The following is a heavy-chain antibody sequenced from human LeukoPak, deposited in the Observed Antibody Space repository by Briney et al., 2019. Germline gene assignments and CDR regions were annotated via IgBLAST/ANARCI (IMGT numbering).Heavy chain of an antibody. CDR2: SSGSGGST. J-gene: IGHJ4*02. V-gene: IGHV3-23*01. Sequence: PGGSLRLSCAASGCTFSSYAMSWVRQAPGKGLEWVSASSGSGGSTYYADSVKGRFTISRYNSKNTLYLQTNSLRAEDTAVYYCAKDRYSSSSDFDYWGQGTLVTVSS. D-gene: IGHD6-6*01. CDR3: AKDRYSSSSDFDY. CDR1: GCTFSSYA.